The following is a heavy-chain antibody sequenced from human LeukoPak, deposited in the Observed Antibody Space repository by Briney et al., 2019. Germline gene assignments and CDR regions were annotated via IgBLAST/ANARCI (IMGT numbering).Heavy chain of an antibody. Sequence: ASVKVSCKASGNTFTSYDINWVRQATGQGLEWMGWMNPNSGNTGYAQKFQGRVTMTRNTSISTAYMELSSLRSEDTAVYYCAIGPPRLGEINYWGQGTLVTVSS. CDR2: MNPNSGNT. J-gene: IGHJ4*02. V-gene: IGHV1-8*01. CDR1: GNTFTSYD. CDR3: AIGPPRLGEINY. D-gene: IGHD6-19*01.